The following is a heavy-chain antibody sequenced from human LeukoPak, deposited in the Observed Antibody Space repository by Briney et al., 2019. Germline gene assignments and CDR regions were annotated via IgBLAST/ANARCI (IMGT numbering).Heavy chain of an antibody. CDR2: INREGSST. J-gene: IGHJ4*02. CDR3: ARGVNGAYYVDY. D-gene: IGHD2-21*02. CDR1: GFDFHDYM. V-gene: IGHV3-74*01. Sequence: GGSLRLSCAASGFDFHDYMMHWVRQPPGKGLVWVSRINREGSSTNYADSVQGRFTISRDNAKNTLYLQMNSLRAEDTAVYYCARGVNGAYYVDYWGQGTLVTVSS.